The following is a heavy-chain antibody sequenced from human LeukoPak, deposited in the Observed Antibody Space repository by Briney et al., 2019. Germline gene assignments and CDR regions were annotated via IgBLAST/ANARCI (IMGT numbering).Heavy chain of an antibody. Sequence: GFLRLSCAASGFTFSSYVMSWVRQTPGKGLEWVSAISGRGGSTYYGDAVKGRFTISRDNSMNTLYLQMNSLRAEDTAVYYCAKEGIEADSSGYYYNHFDYWGQGTLVTVSS. CDR2: ISGRGGST. J-gene: IGHJ4*02. V-gene: IGHV3-23*01. D-gene: IGHD3-22*01. CDR3: AKEGIEADSSGYYYNHFDY. CDR1: GFTFSSYV.